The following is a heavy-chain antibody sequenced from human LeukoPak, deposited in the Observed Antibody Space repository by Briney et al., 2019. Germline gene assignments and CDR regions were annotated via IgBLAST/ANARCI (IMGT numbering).Heavy chain of an antibody. CDR3: ARGRARDGSFPWLDS. CDR1: GDSIGSYY. J-gene: IGHJ5*01. CDR2: IFYSGST. D-gene: IGHD3-10*01. V-gene: IGHV4-59*01. Sequence: SETLSLTGSVSGDSIGSYYLTWIRQSAGKGLEWIGYIFYSGSTNYSPSLKSRVTISVDTSNNQFSLQLRSVTAADTAIYYCARGRARDGSFPWLDSWGQGTLVTVSS.